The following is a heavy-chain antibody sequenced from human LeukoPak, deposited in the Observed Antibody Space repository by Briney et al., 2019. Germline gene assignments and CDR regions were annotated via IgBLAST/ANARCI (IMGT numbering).Heavy chain of an antibody. Sequence: GGTLRLSCAASGFTFSSYALSWVRQARGKGLEWVSAISVGGGSTYYADSVKGRFTISRDNSKNTLYLQMNSLRAEDTAIYYCAKDSRVVVVAATTPGFDYWGQGSLVTVSS. D-gene: IGHD2-15*01. CDR2: ISVGGGST. CDR1: GFTFSSYA. CDR3: AKDSRVVVVAATTPGFDY. J-gene: IGHJ4*02. V-gene: IGHV3-23*01.